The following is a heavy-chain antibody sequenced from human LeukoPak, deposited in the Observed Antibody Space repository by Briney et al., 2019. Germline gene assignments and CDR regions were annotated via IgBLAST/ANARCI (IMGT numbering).Heavy chain of an antibody. CDR2: IYYSGST. CDR3: ARVKQGGIFDY. Sequence: SETLSLTCTVSGGSISSYYWSWIRQPPGKGLEWIGYIYYSGSTNYNPSLKSRVTISVDTSKNQFSLKLSSVTAADTAVYYCARVKQGGIFDYWGQGTLVTVSS. CDR1: GGSISSYY. D-gene: IGHD1/OR15-1a*01. J-gene: IGHJ4*02. V-gene: IGHV4-59*01.